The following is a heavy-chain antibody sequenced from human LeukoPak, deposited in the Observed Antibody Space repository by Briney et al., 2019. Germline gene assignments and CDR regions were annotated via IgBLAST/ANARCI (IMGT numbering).Heavy chain of an antibody. V-gene: IGHV3-49*04. CDR2: IRSKAYGGTT. CDR3: TRDGADYDFWSGYHYYYYMDV. CDR1: GFTLNSYT. J-gene: IGHJ6*03. D-gene: IGHD3-3*01. Sequence: GGSLRLSCAASGFTLNSYTMNWVRQAPGKGLEWVGFIRSKAYGGTTEYAASVKGRFTISRDDSKSIAYLQMNSLKTEDTAVYYCTRDGADYDFWSGYHYYYYMDVWGKGTTVTVSS.